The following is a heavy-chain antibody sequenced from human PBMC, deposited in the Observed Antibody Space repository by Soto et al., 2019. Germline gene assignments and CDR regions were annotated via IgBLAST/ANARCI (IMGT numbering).Heavy chain of an antibody. Sequence: SETLSLTCTVSGGSISSYYWSWIRQPPGKGLEWIGYIYNSGSTNYNPSLKSRVTISVDTSKNQLSLKLSSVTAADTAVYYCARGHQLLLSWGLGTLVTVSS. CDR2: IYNSGST. D-gene: IGHD2-15*01. CDR3: ARGHQLLLS. J-gene: IGHJ5*02. CDR1: GGSISSYY. V-gene: IGHV4-59*01.